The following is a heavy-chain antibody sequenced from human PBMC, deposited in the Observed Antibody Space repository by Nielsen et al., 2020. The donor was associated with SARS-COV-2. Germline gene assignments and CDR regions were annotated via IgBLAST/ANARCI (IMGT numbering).Heavy chain of an antibody. V-gene: IGHV4-31*11. D-gene: IGHD2-2*01. Sequence: SETLSLTCAVSGVSISSGGYYWSWIRQDPGKGLEWIAYIYYRGNTYYDPSLQSRVTISVDTFKNQFPLKLRSVTAADTAVYYRAKRPTNTNDAFDIWGHGTLVTVSS. CDR1: GVSISSGGYY. J-gene: IGHJ3*02. CDR2: IYYRGNT. CDR3: AKRPTNTNDAFDI.